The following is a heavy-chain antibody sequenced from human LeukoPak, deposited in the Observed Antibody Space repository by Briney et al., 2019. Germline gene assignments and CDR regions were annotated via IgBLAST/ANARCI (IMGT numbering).Heavy chain of an antibody. J-gene: IGHJ4*02. CDR1: GFIFSYYG. D-gene: IGHD4-23*01. CDR2: ISDSGDAT. Sequence: GGSLRLSCGASGFIFSYYGMNWVRQAPGKGLEWVSAISDSGDATYYADSVKGRFTISRDNSKSTLYLQMNNLRAEDTALYYCAKERGHSTPFDYWGQGTLVTVSS. CDR3: AKERGHSTPFDY. V-gene: IGHV3-23*01.